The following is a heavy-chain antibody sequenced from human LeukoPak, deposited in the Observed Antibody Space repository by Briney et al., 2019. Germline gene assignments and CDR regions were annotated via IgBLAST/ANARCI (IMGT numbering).Heavy chain of an antibody. Sequence: GGSLRLSCAASGFTFSSYWMSWVRQAPGKGLEWVANIKQDESEKYYVDSVKGRFTISRDNAKNSLYLQMTSLRAEDTAVYYCARGGGDKWEPWTSWGQGTLVTVSS. CDR2: IKQDESEK. CDR1: GFTFSSYW. V-gene: IGHV3-7*01. J-gene: IGHJ5*02. D-gene: IGHD1-26*01. CDR3: ARGGGDKWEPWTS.